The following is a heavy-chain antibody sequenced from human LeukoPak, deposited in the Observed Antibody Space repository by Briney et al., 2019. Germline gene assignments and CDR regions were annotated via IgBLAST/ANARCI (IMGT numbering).Heavy chain of an antibody. CDR3: ARGSKDFWSGYYYYMDV. CDR1: GFTFSSYW. Sequence: GGSLRLSCAASGFTFSSYWMHWVRQAPGKGLVWVSRINSDGSSTSYADSVKGRFTISRDNAENTLYLQMNSLRAEDTAVYYCARGSKDFWSGYYYYMDVWGKGTTVAVSS. J-gene: IGHJ6*03. V-gene: IGHV3-74*01. D-gene: IGHD3-3*01. CDR2: INSDGSST.